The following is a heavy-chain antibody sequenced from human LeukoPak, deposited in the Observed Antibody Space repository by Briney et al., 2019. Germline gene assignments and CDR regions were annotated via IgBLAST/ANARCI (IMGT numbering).Heavy chain of an antibody. CDR3: ASSGDYGSGSYSY. J-gene: IGHJ4*02. CDR2: IYHSGST. D-gene: IGHD3-10*01. V-gene: IGHV4-4*02. CDR1: GGSISSSNW. Sequence: SGTLSLTCAVSGGSISSSNWWSWVRQPPGKGLEWIGEIYHSGSTNYNPSLKSRVTISVDKSKNQFSLKLSSVTAADTAVYYCASSGDYGSGSYSYWGQGTLVTVSS.